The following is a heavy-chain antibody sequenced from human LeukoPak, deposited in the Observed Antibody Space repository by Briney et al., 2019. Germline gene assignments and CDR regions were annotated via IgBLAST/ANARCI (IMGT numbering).Heavy chain of an antibody. CDR2: IWYDGSTY. V-gene: IGHV3-33*01. CDR3: GRKCSSSWYIDY. J-gene: IGHJ4*02. D-gene: IGHD6-13*01. CDR1: GFTFSSHG. Sequence: PGGSLRLSCAASGFTFSSHGMHWVRQAPGKGLEWVAVIWYDGSTYYYAGSVKGRFTISRDNSKNTVYLQMNSLRAEDTAVYYCGRKCSSSWYIDYWGQGTLVTVSS.